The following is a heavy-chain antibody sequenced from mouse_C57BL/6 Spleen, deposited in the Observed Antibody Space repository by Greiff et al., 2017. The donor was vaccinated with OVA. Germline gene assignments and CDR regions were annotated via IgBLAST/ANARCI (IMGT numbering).Heavy chain of an antibody. V-gene: IGHV1-82*01. Sequence: QVQLKESGPELVKPGASVKISCKASGYAFSSSWMNWVKQRPGKGLEWIGRIYPGDGATNYNGKFKGKATLTADKSSSTAYMQLSSLTSEDSAVYFCARGPTEGDFDVWGTGTTVTVSS. CDR1: GYAFSSSW. J-gene: IGHJ1*03. CDR2: IYPGDGAT. CDR3: ARGPTEGDFDV. D-gene: IGHD1-1*01.